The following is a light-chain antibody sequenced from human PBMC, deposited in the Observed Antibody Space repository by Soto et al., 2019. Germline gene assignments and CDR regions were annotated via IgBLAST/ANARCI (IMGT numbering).Light chain of an antibody. CDR2: GNS. Sequence: QSVLTQPPSVSGAPGQRVTISCTGSSSNIGAGYDVHWYQQLPGTAPKLLIYGNSNRPSVVPDRFSGSKSATSASLAITGLQSEEEAAYYCQSHDSSRSGSYGFGTGSKRTVL. V-gene: IGLV1-40*01. J-gene: IGLJ1*01. CDR1: SSNIGAGYD. CDR3: QSHDSSRSGSYG.